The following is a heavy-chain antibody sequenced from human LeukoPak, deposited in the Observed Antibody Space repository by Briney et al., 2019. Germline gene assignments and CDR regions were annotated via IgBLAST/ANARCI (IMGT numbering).Heavy chain of an antibody. J-gene: IGHJ5*02. CDR3: ARDVGFWSGIENWFDP. CDR1: EFTFSSYE. V-gene: IGHV3-48*03. Sequence: PGGSLRLSCAASEFTFSSYEMNWVRQAPGKGLEWVSYISSSGSTIYYADSVKGRFTISRDNAKNSLYLQMNSLRAEDTAVYYCARDVGFWSGIENWFDPWGQGTLVTVSS. CDR2: ISSSGSTI. D-gene: IGHD3-3*01.